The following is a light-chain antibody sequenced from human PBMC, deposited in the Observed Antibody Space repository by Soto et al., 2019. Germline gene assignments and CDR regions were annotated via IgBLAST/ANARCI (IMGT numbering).Light chain of an antibody. CDR2: AAS. J-gene: IGKJ4*01. Sequence: EIVMTQSPATLSVSPGERASLSCRASQSVSSNLAWSQQKPGQALRLLIYAASTRATGIPARSSGSGSGTEFTLTISSLQSVDFAVYDGQQYNNWPPLDFGGGTKVEIK. CDR3: QQYNNWPPLD. V-gene: IGKV3-15*01. CDR1: QSVSSN.